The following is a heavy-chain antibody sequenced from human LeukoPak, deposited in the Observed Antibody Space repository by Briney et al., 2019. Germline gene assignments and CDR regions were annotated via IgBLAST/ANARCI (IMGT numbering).Heavy chain of an antibody. CDR3: AKTPGNQGSGCSSTSCYKGPFYYYYYMDV. J-gene: IGHJ6*03. Sequence: PGRSLRLSCAASGFTFDDYAMHWVRHTPGKGLEWVSGISGSGGSTYYADSVKGRFTISKDNSKNTLYLQMNSLRAEDTAVYYCAKTPGNQGSGCSSTSCYKGPFYYYYYMDVWGKGTTVTVSS. CDR1: GFTFDDYA. CDR2: ISGSGGST. V-gene: IGHV3-23*01. D-gene: IGHD2-2*02.